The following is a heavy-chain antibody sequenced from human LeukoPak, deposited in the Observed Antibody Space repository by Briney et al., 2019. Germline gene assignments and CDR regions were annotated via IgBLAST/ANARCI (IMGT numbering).Heavy chain of an antibody. V-gene: IGHV3-33*06. Sequence: PGGSLRLSCAASGFTFSSYGMHWVRQAPGKGLEWVAVVWYEKYSADSVKGRITISRDDSKNTLHLQMNSLRAEDTAVYYCAKVGPLWFGIYDYWGQGTLVTVSS. J-gene: IGHJ4*02. D-gene: IGHD3-10*01. CDR1: GFTFSSYG. CDR3: AKVGPLWFGIYDY. CDR2: VWYEK.